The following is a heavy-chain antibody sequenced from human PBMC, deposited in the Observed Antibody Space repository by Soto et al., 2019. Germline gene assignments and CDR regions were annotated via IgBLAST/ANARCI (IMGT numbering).Heavy chain of an antibody. CDR2: IFYSGST. V-gene: IGHV4-59*01. CDR1: GGSISSYY. CDR3: ARGVDRQWADY. Sequence: QVQLQESGPGLAKPSETLSLTCTVSGGSISSYYWSWIRQPPGKGLEWIGYIFYSGSTNYNPSLKSRVPISVDTSKNQFSLRLSSVTAADTAVYYCARGVDRQWADYWGQGTLVTVSS. D-gene: IGHD6-19*01. J-gene: IGHJ4*02.